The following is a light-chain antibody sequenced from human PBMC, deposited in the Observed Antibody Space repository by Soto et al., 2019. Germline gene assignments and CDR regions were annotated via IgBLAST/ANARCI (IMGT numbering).Light chain of an antibody. CDR3: QQRSNWPPYT. CDR2: DAS. J-gene: IGKJ2*01. Sequence: EIVLKQSPATRSLSPGERATLSCRASQSVSSYLAWYQQTPGQAPRLLIYDASNRATGIPARCSGSWSGTDFTLTISSLEPEDFAVYYCQQRSNWPPYTFDQGTKMEIK. CDR1: QSVSSY. V-gene: IGKV3-11*01.